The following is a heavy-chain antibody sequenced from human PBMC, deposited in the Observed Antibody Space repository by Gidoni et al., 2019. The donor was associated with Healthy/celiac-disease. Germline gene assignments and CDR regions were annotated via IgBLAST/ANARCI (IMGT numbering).Heavy chain of an antibody. J-gene: IGHJ4*02. CDR3: AREVYYGSAKDY. V-gene: IGHV3-33*01. CDR2: IWYDGSNK. CDR1: GFTFSSYG. Sequence: QVQLVESGGGVVQPGRSLRLSCAASGFTFSSYGMHWVRQAPGKGLEWVAVIWYDGSNKYYADSVKGRFTISRDNSKNTLYLQMNSLRAEDTAVYYCAREVYYGSAKDYWGQGTLVTVSS. D-gene: IGHD3-10*01.